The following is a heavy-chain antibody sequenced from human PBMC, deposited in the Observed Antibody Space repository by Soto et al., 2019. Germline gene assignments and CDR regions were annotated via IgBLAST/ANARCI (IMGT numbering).Heavy chain of an antibody. D-gene: IGHD2-2*01. CDR1: GFTFSDDY. V-gene: IGHV3-11*01. CDR2: ISSSGSTI. J-gene: IGHJ6*02. Sequence: GGSLRLSCAASGFTFSDDYMSWIRQAPWKWLEWVSYISSSGSTIYYADSVKGRFTISRDNAKNSLYLQMNSLRAEDTAVYYCAKGYCSSTSCYSDYYYGMDVWGQGTTVTV. CDR3: AKGYCSSTSCYSDYYYGMDV.